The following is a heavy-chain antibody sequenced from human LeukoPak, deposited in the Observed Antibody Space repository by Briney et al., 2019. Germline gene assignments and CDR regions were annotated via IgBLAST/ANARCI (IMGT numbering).Heavy chain of an antibody. CDR1: GFTFSSYW. CDR2: ISGSSDRT. D-gene: IGHD6-13*01. J-gene: IGHJ4*02. Sequence: GGSLRLSCAASGFTFSSYWMHWVRQAPGKGLEWVSAISGSSDRTYYADSVKGRFTISRDKSKNTLYLQMDSLRAEDTAVYYCAKAYSSSWHYFDYWGRGTLVTVSS. CDR3: AKAYSSSWHYFDY. V-gene: IGHV3-23*01.